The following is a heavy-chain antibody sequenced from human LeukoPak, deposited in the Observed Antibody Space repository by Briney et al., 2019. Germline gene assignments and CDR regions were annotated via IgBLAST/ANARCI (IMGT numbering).Heavy chain of an antibody. CDR1: GYTFTSYY. V-gene: IGHV1-46*01. CDR2: INPSGGST. Sequence: ASVKVSCTASGYTFTSYYMHWVRQAPGQGLEWMGIINPSGGSTSYAQKFQGRVTMTRDTSTSTVYMELSSLRSEDTAVYYCARSPVLRYFDWLPNFDYWGQGTLVTVSS. J-gene: IGHJ4*02. CDR3: ARSPVLRYFDWLPNFDY. D-gene: IGHD3-9*01.